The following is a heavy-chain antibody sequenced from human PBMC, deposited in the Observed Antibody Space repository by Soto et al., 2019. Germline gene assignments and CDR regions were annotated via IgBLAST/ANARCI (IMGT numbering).Heavy chain of an antibody. Sequence: QVQLVESGGGVVQPGRSLRLSCAASGFTFSSYGMHWVRQAPGKGLEWVAVIWYDGSNKYYADSVKGRFTISRDNSKNTLYRQISRLGAKDTAVYYCARDHHDFWSGYYPTGGYYGMDVWGQGTTVTVSS. CDR1: GFTFSSYG. CDR2: IWYDGSNK. V-gene: IGHV3-33*01. D-gene: IGHD3-3*01. J-gene: IGHJ6*02. CDR3: ARDHHDFWSGYYPTGGYYGMDV.